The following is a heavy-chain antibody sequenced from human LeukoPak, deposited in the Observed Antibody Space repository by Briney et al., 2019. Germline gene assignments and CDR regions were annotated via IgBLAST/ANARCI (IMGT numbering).Heavy chain of an antibody. V-gene: IGHV4-39*01. Sequence: SETLSLTCTVSGGSISSSSYYWGWIRQPPGKGLEWIGNIYYSGSTYYNPSLKSRVTISVDTTKNQFSLKLSSVTAAETAVYYCAGGSGLRYCSSSSCYPPSYWGQGTLVTVSS. J-gene: IGHJ4*02. CDR1: GGSISSSSYY. CDR3: AGGSGLRYCSSSSCYPPSY. CDR2: IYYSGST. D-gene: IGHD2-2*01.